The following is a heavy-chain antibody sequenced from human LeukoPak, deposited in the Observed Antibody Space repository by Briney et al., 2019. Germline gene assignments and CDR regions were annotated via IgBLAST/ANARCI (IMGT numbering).Heavy chain of an antibody. J-gene: IGHJ4*02. CDR1: GFTFSSYW. Sequence: PGGSLRLSCAASGFTFSSYWMSWVRQAPGKGLEWVAHINQDGTEKYYVDSVKGRFTISRDDAKRSLYLQMNSLRVEDTAVYYCAKVAKYYYGSETYYFFEHWGQGTPVTASS. D-gene: IGHD3-10*01. V-gene: IGHV3-7*01. CDR3: AKVAKYYYGSETYYFFEH. CDR2: INQDGTEK.